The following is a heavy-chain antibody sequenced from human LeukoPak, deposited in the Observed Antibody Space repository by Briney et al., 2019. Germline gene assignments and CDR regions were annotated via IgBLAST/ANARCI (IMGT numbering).Heavy chain of an antibody. V-gene: IGHV3-30*02. CDR3: AKDLSYGGNSIDY. Sequence: PGGSLRLSCAASGFTFSSYGMHWVRQAPGKGLEGVAFIRCDGSNKYYADSVKGRFTISRDNSKNTLYLQMNSLRAEDTAVYYCAKDLSYGGNSIDYWGQGTLVTVSS. J-gene: IGHJ4*02. CDR1: GFTFSSYG. CDR2: IRCDGSNK. D-gene: IGHD4-23*01.